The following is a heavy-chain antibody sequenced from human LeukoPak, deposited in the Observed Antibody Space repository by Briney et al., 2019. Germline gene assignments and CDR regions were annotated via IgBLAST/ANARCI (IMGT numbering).Heavy chain of an antibody. CDR1: GSTFSSYA. D-gene: IGHD1-26*01. J-gene: IGHJ4*02. V-gene: IGHV3-23*01. Sequence: PGGSLRLSCAASGSTFSSYALYWLRQAPGTGLECVSGIGTSADIDYADSVKGHFSISRDNSKTTLYLQMNNLRAEDTAVYYCAKRRDSDTRWWGDFDSWGQGTLVTVSS. CDR2: IGTSADI. CDR3: AKRRDSDTRWWGDFDS.